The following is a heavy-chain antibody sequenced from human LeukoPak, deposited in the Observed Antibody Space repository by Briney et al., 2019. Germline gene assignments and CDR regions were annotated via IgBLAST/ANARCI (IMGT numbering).Heavy chain of an antibody. V-gene: IGHV3-21*01. D-gene: IGHD6-19*01. CDR3: ARDGSSFSSAWYNHYGMDV. Sequence: KSGGSLRLSCGASGFIFSDYSMNWVRQAPGKGLEWVSSISKSSSYIYYADSVKGRFTISRDNAKNSLYLQMKSLSAGDTAVYYCARDGSSFSSAWYNHYGMDVWGQGTTVTVSS. J-gene: IGHJ6*02. CDR2: ISKSSSYI. CDR1: GFIFSDYS.